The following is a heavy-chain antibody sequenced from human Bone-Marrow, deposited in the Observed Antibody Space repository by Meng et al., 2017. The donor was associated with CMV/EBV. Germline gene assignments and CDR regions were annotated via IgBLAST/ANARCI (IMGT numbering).Heavy chain of an antibody. CDR3: AKEAYCSSTSCYAGRGAFDI. J-gene: IGHJ3*02. CDR1: GFTFSSYW. D-gene: IGHD2-2*01. CDR2: INSDGSST. V-gene: IGHV3-74*01. Sequence: GGSLRLSCAASGFTFSSYWMHWVRQAPGKGLVWVSRINSDGSSTSYADSVKGRFTISRDNAKNSLYVQMNSLRAEDTALYYCAKEAYCSSTSCYAGRGAFDIWGQGTMVTVSS.